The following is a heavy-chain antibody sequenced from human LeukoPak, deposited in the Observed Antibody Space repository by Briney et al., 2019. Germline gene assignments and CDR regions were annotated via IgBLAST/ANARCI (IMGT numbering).Heavy chain of an antibody. Sequence: SETLSLTCTVSGGSISSSSYYWGWIRQPPGKGLEWIGSIYYSGSTYYNPSLKSRVTISVDTSKNQFSLKLSSVTAADTAVYYCARVGRGWSPDYWGQGTLVTVSS. CDR1: GGSISSSSYY. D-gene: IGHD6-19*01. V-gene: IGHV4-39*07. CDR2: IYYSGST. J-gene: IGHJ4*02. CDR3: ARVGRGWSPDY.